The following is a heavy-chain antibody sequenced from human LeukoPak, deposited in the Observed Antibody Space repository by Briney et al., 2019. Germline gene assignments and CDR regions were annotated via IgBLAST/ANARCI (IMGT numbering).Heavy chain of an antibody. V-gene: IGHV3-7*03. CDR3: ARDSGWFRFDY. CDR2: IKEDGSQK. J-gene: IGHJ4*02. CDR1: GFTFSSFW. D-gene: IGHD6-13*01. Sequence: GGSLRLSCAASGFTFSSFWMTWVRQAPGKGLEWVANIKEDGSQKYYVDSVKGRFTISRDNAKNSLFLQTNSLRADDTAVYYCARDSGWFRFDYWGQGTLVTVSS.